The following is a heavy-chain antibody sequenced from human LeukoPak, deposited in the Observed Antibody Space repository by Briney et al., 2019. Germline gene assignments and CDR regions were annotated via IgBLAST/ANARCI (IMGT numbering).Heavy chain of an antibody. CDR3: AGDFWSGYYFRD. J-gene: IGHJ4*02. Sequence: ASETLSLTCAVYGGSFSGYYWSWIRQPPGKGLEWIGTMYHSGSTYYNPSLKSRVTISVDTSKNQFSLKLSSVTAADTAVYYCAGDFWSGYYFRDWGQGTLVTVSS. CDR1: GGSFSGYY. V-gene: IGHV4-34*01. D-gene: IGHD3-3*01. CDR2: MYHSGST.